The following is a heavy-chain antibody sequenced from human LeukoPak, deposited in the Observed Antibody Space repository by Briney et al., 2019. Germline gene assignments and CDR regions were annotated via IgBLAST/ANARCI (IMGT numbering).Heavy chain of an antibody. V-gene: IGHV2-5*02. D-gene: IGHD3-10*01. Sequence: SGPTLVKPTQTLTLTCTCSGFSLTTSGVGVGWVRQPPGKALEWLTLIYWDDDKRYSPSLRSRLTITKDTSKNQVVLTMTNMDPVDTATYYCAHTRYYGSVLYGWGQGTLVTVSS. CDR3: AHTRYYGSVLYG. CDR2: IYWDDDK. J-gene: IGHJ4*02. CDR1: GFSLTTSGVG.